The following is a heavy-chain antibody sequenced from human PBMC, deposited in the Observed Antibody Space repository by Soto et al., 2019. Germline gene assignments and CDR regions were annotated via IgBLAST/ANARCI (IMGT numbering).Heavy chain of an antibody. CDR2: IYYSGST. CDR1: GVSINSGDYY. V-gene: IGHV4-30-4*01. J-gene: IGHJ5*02. CDR3: ARCPPHRFDP. Sequence: SETLSLTCTVSGVSINSGDYYWSWIRQPPGKGPEWIGYIYYSGSTYYNPSLKSRATLSLDTSKNQFSLRLTSVTAADTAVFYCARCPPHRFDPWGPGTLVTVSS.